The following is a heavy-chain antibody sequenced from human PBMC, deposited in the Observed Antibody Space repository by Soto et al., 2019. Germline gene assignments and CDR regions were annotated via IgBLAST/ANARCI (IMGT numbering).Heavy chain of an antibody. CDR3: AHLVAGNFHY. J-gene: IGHJ4*02. CDR2: IYWDDDE. CDR1: GFSLSTSGVG. Sequence: QITLKESGPTLVKPTQTLTLTCTFSGFSLSTSGVGVGWIRQPPGKALEWLALIYWDDDERYSPSLKSRLTIPKDTSKTQVVLTMTNMDPLDTATYYCAHLVAGNFHYWGQGSLVTVSS. V-gene: IGHV2-5*02.